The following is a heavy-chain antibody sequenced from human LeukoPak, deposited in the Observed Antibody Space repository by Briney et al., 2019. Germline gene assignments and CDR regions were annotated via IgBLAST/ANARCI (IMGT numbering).Heavy chain of an antibody. V-gene: IGHV4-59*12. CDR1: GGPISIYY. CDR3: ARDSNDSSGYYYGLFDY. Sequence: SETLSLICSVSGGPISIYYWSWIRHPPAKGLEWSGYIYYSGSTNYNPSLKSRVTISVDTSKTQFSLKLSAVTAADTAVYYCARDSNDSSGYYYGLFDYWGQGTLVTVSS. J-gene: IGHJ4*02. D-gene: IGHD3-22*01. CDR2: IYYSGST.